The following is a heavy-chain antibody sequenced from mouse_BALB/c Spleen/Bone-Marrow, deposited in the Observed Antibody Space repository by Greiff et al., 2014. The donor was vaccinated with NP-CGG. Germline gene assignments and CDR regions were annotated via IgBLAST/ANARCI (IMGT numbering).Heavy chain of an antibody. CDR3: ARYYYGTRYYFDY. CDR2: IDPANGNT. Sequence: EVILVESGAELVKPGASVKLSCTASGFNIKDTYMHWVKQRPEQGLEWIGRIDPANGNTKYDPKFQGKATITADTSSNTAYLQLNSLTSEDTAVYYCARYYYGTRYYFDYWGQGTTLTVSS. J-gene: IGHJ2*01. V-gene: IGHV14-3*02. CDR1: GFNIKDTY. D-gene: IGHD1-1*01.